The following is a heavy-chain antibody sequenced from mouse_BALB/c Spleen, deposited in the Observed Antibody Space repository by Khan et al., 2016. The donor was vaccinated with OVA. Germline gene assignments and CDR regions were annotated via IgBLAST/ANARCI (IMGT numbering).Heavy chain of an antibody. CDR3: AIRDYFDY. CDR2: ISTDSVNT. Sequence: QVQLQQSGPELVRPGVSVKISCKGSGYTFTDSSMHWVKQSHAKSLEWIGVISTDSVNTNYNQKFKGKATLTVDKSSSTAYMELARMTSEDSAIYYCAIRDYFDYWGQGTTLTVSS. CDR1: GYTFTDSS. J-gene: IGHJ2*01. V-gene: IGHV1S137*01.